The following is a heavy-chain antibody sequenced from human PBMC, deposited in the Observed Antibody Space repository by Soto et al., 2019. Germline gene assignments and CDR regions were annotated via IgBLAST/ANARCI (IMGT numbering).Heavy chain of an antibody. CDR2: TSGRGDGT. CDR1: GFTFSSFA. Sequence: GRSLSLSCAASGFTFSSFALSWVRQAPGNVLEWVSATSGRGDGTDYADSVKGRFTISRDSSKNTLYLQKNSLRAEDTAVHDCAGPGYSSQDYWGHGA. J-gene: IGHJ4*01. D-gene: IGHD5-18*01. CDR3: AGPGYSSQDY. V-gene: IGHV3-23*01.